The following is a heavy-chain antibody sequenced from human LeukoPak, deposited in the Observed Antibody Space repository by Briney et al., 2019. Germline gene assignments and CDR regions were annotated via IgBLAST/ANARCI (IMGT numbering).Heavy chain of an antibody. CDR2: IYYSGST. V-gene: IGHV4-59*08. CDR1: GGSISSYY. Sequence: SETLSLTCTVSGGSISSYYWNWIRQPPGKGLVWIGYIYYSGSTNYNPSLKSRVTISVDTSKNQFSLKLSSVTAAKTAVYYSARQANPGYYYYYMDVGGKGTTVTVSS. CDR3: ARQANPGYYYYYMDV. D-gene: IGHD1-14*01. J-gene: IGHJ6*03.